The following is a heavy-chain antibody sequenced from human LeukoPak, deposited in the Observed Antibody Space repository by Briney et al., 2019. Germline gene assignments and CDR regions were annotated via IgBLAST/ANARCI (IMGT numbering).Heavy chain of an antibody. CDR1: GFTLGTYW. J-gene: IGHJ4*02. CDR2: INSDGTKI. Sequence: PGGSLRLSCVASGFTLGTYWIHCVREAPGKGLAWVAHINSDGTKISYADSVKVRFSISNDHANNTVYLQMNSLRVEDTAVYYCARGVIIVWGVYYFDLWGQGTLVTVSS. V-gene: IGHV3-74*01. D-gene: IGHD3-10*01. CDR3: ARGVIIVWGVYYFDL.